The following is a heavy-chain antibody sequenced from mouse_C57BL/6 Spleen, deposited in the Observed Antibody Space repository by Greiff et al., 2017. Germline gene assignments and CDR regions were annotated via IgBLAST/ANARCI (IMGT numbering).Heavy chain of an antibody. CDR1: GYTFTDYY. J-gene: IGHJ4*01. CDR3: ARGGLTTVMDY. Sequence: VQLQQSGPVLVKPGASVKMSCKASGYTFTDYYMNWVKQSHGKSLEWIGVINPYNGGTSYNQKFKGKATLTVDKSSSTAYMELNSLTSEDSAVYYCARGGLTTVMDYWGQGTSVTVSS. D-gene: IGHD1-1*01. V-gene: IGHV1-19*01. CDR2: INPYNGGT.